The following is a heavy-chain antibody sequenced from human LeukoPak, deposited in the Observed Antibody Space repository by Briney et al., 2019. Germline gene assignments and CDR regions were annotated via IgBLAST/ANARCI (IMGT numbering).Heavy chain of an antibody. CDR3: TRAEGGSYDY. D-gene: IGHD1-26*01. J-gene: IGHJ4*02. CDR1: GFTFSSCW. Sequence: AGGSLRLSCAASGFTFSSCWMHWVRQAPGKGLVWVSRISTDGSNTNYADSVKGRFTISRDNAKNTLYLQMNSLRAEDTAVYYCTRAEGGSYDYWGQGTLVTVSS. V-gene: IGHV3-74*01. CDR2: ISTDGSNT.